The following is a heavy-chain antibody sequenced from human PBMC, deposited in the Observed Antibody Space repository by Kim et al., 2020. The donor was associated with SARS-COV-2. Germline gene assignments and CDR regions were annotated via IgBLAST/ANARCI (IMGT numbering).Heavy chain of an antibody. CDR1: GGSFSGYY. CDR2: INHSGST. J-gene: IGHJ5*02. CDR3: ARDLNPITMEGWFDP. V-gene: IGHV4-34*01. Sequence: SETLSLTCAVYGGSFSGYYWSWIRQPPGKGLEWIGEINHSGSTNYNPSLKSRVTISVDKSKNQFSLKLSSVTAADTAVYYCARDLNPITMEGWFDPWGQGTLVTVSS. D-gene: IGHD3-3*01.